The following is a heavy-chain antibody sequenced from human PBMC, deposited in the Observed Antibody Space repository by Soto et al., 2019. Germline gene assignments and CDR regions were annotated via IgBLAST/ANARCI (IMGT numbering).Heavy chain of an antibody. CDR2: IYYSGST. CDR3: ARDKGVGDYYYYYGMDV. J-gene: IGHJ6*02. V-gene: IGHV4-31*03. Sequence: SETLSLTCTVSGGSISSGGYYWSWIRQHPGKGLEWIGYIYYSGSTYYNPSLKSRVTISVDTSKNQFSLKLSSVTAADTAVYYCARDKGVGDYYYYYGMDVWGQGTTVTVSS. CDR1: GGSISSGGYY. D-gene: IGHD2-15*01.